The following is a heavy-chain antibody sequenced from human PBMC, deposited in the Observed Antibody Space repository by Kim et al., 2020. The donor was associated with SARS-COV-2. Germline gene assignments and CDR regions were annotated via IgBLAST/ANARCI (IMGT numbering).Heavy chain of an antibody. D-gene: IGHD3-9*01. J-gene: IGHJ6*02. Sequence: SETLSLTCTVSGGSISSGSYYWSWIRQPAGKGLEWIGRIYTSGSTNYNPSLKSRVTISVDTSKNQFSLKLSSVTAADTAVYYCARDLGTILTGLRAYYYYGMDVWGQGTTVTVSS. CDR2: IYTSGST. CDR3: ARDLGTILTGLRAYYYYGMDV. CDR1: GGSISSGSYY. V-gene: IGHV4-61*02.